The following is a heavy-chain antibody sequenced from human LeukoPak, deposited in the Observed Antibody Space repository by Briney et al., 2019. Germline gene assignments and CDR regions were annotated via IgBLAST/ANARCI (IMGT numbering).Heavy chain of an antibody. CDR2: ISSSSSYI. CDR1: GLTFSRDW. CDR3: ARVYCSSTSCYRYMDYYYMDV. D-gene: IGHD2-2*01. V-gene: IGHV3-21*01. J-gene: IGHJ6*03. Sequence: GGSLRLSCEGFGLTFSRDWMSWVRQAPGKGLEWVSSISSSSSYIYYADSVKGRFTISRDNAKNSLYLQMNSLRAEDTAVYYCARVYCSSTSCYRYMDYYYMDVWGKGTTVTVSS.